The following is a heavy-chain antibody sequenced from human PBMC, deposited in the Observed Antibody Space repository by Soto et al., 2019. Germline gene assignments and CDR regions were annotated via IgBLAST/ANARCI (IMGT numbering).Heavy chain of an antibody. CDR3: ARGRIAAADLYYYYGMDV. CDR2: IIPIFGTA. D-gene: IGHD6-13*01. J-gene: IGHJ6*02. Sequence: QVQLVQSGAEVQKPGSSVKVSCKASGGTFSSYAISWVRQAPGQGLEWMGGIIPIFGTANYAQKFQGRVTITADESTSTAYMELSSLRSEDTAVYYCARGRIAAADLYYYYGMDVWGQGTTVTVSS. CDR1: GGTFSSYA. V-gene: IGHV1-69*01.